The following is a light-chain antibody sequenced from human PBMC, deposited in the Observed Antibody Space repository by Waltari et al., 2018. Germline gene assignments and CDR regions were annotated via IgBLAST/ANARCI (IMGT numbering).Light chain of an antibody. CDR3: GTWDSSLKIGG. J-gene: IGLJ3*02. CDR2: DNN. Sequence: QSVLTQPPSVSAAPGQKVTISCSGTSFNIGNNYVSWYQQLPGTAPKILIYDNNKRDSGIPDRFSGSKAGRSATLGITGLQTEDEADYYCGTWDSSLKIGGFGGGTKVTVL. V-gene: IGLV1-51*01. CDR1: SFNIGNNY.